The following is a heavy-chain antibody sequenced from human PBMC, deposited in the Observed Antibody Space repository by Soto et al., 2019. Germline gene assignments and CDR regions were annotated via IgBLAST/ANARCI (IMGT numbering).Heavy chain of an antibody. Sequence: QVQLVESGGGVVQPGRSLRLSCAASGFTFCSYGMHWVRQAPGKGLEWVAVIWYDGSNKYYADSVKGRFTISRDNSKNTLYLQMNSLRAEDKAVYYCARGGKYCSGGSCRTFFDYWGQGTLVTVSS. V-gene: IGHV3-33*01. CDR1: GFTFCSYG. CDR2: IWYDGSNK. CDR3: ARGGKYCSGGSCRTFFDY. D-gene: IGHD2-15*01. J-gene: IGHJ4*02.